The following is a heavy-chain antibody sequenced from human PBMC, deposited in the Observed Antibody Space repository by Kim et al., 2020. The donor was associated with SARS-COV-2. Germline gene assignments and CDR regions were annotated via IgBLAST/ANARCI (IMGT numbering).Heavy chain of an antibody. Sequence: GGSLRLSCAASGFTSRNYWMHWVRQAPGKGLVWVSRINTDGSETNHADSVKGRFTISRDNAKNTLFLQMNSLRAEDTAVYYCVRAPVSSGWYYFDSWGQGTLVTVSS. CDR1: GFTSRNYW. V-gene: IGHV3-74*01. CDR3: VRAPVSSGWYYFDS. D-gene: IGHD6-19*01. CDR2: INTDGSET. J-gene: IGHJ4*02.